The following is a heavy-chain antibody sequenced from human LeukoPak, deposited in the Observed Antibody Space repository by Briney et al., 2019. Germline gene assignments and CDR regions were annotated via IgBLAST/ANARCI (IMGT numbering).Heavy chain of an antibody. CDR1: GGTFSSST. CDR2: IIPSFTTA. Sequence: SVKVSCKASGGTFSSSTFGWVRQAPGQGLEWMGGIIPSFTTANYAQRFQGRVTITADESTSTAYMELSRLRSEDTAVYYCAREVEYYGSGSYWGVFDYWGQGSLVTVSS. J-gene: IGHJ4*02. CDR3: AREVEYYGSGSYWGVFDY. D-gene: IGHD3-10*01. V-gene: IGHV1-69*01.